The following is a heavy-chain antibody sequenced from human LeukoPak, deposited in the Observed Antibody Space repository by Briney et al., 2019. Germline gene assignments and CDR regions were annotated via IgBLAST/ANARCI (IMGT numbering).Heavy chain of an antibody. D-gene: IGHD1-26*01. CDR1: GYTFTSYD. Sequence: GASVEVSCKASGYTFTSYDINWVRQATGQGLEWMGWMNPSSGNTGYAQKFQGRVTITRDTSASIVYMELSSLRSEDMAFYYCARERGEFGGSYFLDYWGQGTLVTVSS. J-gene: IGHJ4*02. V-gene: IGHV1-8*01. CDR3: ARERGEFGGSYFLDY. CDR2: MNPSSGNT.